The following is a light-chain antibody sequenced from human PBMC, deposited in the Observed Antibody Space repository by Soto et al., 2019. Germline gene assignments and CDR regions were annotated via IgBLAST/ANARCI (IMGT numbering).Light chain of an antibody. J-gene: IGLJ7*01. V-gene: IGLV1-47*01. Sequence: QSVLTQPPSASGTPGQRVTISCSGSSSNIGSNYVYWYQQLPGTAPKLVIYRNNQRPSGVPDRFSGSKSGTSASLAISGLRSEDEADYYCVTWYDSLSGAVFGGGTQLTVL. CDR2: RNN. CDR1: SSNIGSNY. CDR3: VTWYDSLSGAV.